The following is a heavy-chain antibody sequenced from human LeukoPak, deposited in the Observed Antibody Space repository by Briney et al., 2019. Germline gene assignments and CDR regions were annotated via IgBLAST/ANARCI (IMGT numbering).Heavy chain of an antibody. J-gene: IGHJ4*02. CDR3: ARDLGYYRADY. V-gene: IGHV3-53*01. CDR2: IYSGSST. Sequence: PGGSLRLSCAASGFTVSSNYMSWVRQAPGKGLEWVSVIYSGSSTYYADSVKGRFTISRHNSKNTLYLQMNSLRAEDTAVYYCARDLGYYRADYWGQGTLVTVSS. CDR1: GFTVSSNY. D-gene: IGHD1-26*01.